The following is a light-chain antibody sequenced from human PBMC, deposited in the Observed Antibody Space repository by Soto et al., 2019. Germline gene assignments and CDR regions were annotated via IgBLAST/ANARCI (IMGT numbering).Light chain of an antibody. Sequence: EVVLTQSPGTLSLSPGERATLSCRASQSVDRGYLAWYQQKPGQAPRLLIYGASTRATGIPDRFSGSGSATDFTLTISRLEPEDFAVYYCQQYSDSPPYTFGQGTKLEIK. CDR2: GAS. J-gene: IGKJ2*01. CDR3: QQYSDSPPYT. V-gene: IGKV3-20*01. CDR1: QSVDRGY.